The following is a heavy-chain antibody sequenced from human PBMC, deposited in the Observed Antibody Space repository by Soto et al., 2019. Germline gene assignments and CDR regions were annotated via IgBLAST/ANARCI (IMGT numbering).Heavy chain of an antibody. J-gene: IGHJ4*02. Sequence: PSETLSLTCTVSGGSFSSYYWSCIRQPPWKGLEWIGYIYASGSTNYNPSLKSRVTISVDTSKNQFSLKLSSVTAADTAVYYCERSFDWLLIFAYGRQGTLVTVSS. D-gene: IGHD3-9*01. CDR2: IYASGST. V-gene: IGHV4-59*01. CDR1: GGSFSSYY. CDR3: ERSFDWLLIFAY.